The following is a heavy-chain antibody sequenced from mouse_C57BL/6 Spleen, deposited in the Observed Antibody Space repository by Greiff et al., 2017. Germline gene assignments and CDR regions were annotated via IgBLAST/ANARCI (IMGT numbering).Heavy chain of an antibody. CDR2: ISSGSSTL. Sequence: EVKLVESGGGLVKPGGSLKLSCAASGFTFSDYGMHWVRQAPEKGLEWVAYISSGSSTLYYADTVKGRFTISRDNAKNTLFLQMTSLRSEDTAMYYCARDGGNSPFDYWGQGTTLTVSS. J-gene: IGHJ2*01. CDR1: GFTFSDYG. CDR3: ARDGGNSPFDY. V-gene: IGHV5-17*01. D-gene: IGHD2-1*01.